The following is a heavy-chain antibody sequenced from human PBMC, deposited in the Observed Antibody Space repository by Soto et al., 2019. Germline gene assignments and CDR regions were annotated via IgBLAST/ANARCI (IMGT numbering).Heavy chain of an antibody. CDR2: IYYSGST. V-gene: IGHV4-59*01. Sequence: SETLSLTCTVSGGSISSYYWSWIRQPPGKGLEWIGYIYYSGSTNYNPSLKSRVTISVDTSKNQFSLKLSSVTAADTAVYYCAREMYSSSWHVMDVWGKGTTVTVSS. D-gene: IGHD6-13*01. CDR1: GGSISSYY. J-gene: IGHJ6*03. CDR3: AREMYSSSWHVMDV.